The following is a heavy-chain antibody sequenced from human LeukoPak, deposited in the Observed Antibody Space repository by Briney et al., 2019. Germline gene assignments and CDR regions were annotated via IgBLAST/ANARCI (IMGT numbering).Heavy chain of an antibody. CDR1: GFTFSSYA. CDR3: AKGKGVLDY. J-gene: IGHJ4*02. CDR2: ISGSGGST. V-gene: IGHV3-23*01. Sequence: GGSLRLSCAASGFTFSSYAMSWVRQAPGKGLEWVSTISGSGGSTYYADSVKGRFTISRDNSKNTLYLQMNGLRAEDTALYYCAKGKGVLDYWGLGTLVTVSS. D-gene: IGHD6-6*01.